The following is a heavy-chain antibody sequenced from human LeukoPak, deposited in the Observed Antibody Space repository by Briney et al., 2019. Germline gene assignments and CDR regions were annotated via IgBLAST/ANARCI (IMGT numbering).Heavy chain of an antibody. D-gene: IGHD3-16*02. Sequence: PGGSLRLSCAASGFTFSNYWMSWVRQVPGRGLEWVANIKQDESEKYYVDSVEGRFTISRDNAKNSLYLQMNSLRAEDTAVYYCARDGMITFGGVIVHDYWGQGTLVTVSS. CDR2: IKQDESEK. CDR3: ARDGMITFGGVIVHDY. J-gene: IGHJ4*02. CDR1: GFTFSNYW. V-gene: IGHV3-7*01.